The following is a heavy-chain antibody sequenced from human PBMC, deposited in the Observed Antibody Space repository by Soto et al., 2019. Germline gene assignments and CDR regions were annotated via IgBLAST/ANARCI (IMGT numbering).Heavy chain of an antibody. CDR3: VRGGSNYAS. CDR1: GFRFSDSW. Sequence: GSLRLSCTASGFRFSDSWMSWVRQAPGKGLEWVARIKQDESEKNYADSVKGRFSISRDNAKNSMYLQMDSLRGEDTAVYYCVRGGSNYASWGQGTLVTVSS. V-gene: IGHV3-7*01. CDR2: IKQDESEK. J-gene: IGHJ5*02. D-gene: IGHD4-4*01.